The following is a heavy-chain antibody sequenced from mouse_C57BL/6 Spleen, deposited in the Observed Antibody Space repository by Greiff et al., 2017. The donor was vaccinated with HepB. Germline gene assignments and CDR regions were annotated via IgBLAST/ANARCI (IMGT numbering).Heavy chain of an antibody. V-gene: IGHV1-15*01. J-gene: IGHJ1*03. CDR2: IDPETGGT. CDR1: GYTFTDYE. D-gene: IGHD1-1*01. Sequence: QVQLQQSGAELVRPGASVTLSCKASGYTFTDYEMHWVKQTPVHGLEWIGAIDPETGGTAYNQKFKGKAILTADKSSSTAYMELRSLTSEDSAVYYCTRWRTTVVADWYFDVWGTGTTVTVSS. CDR3: TRWRTTVVADWYFDV.